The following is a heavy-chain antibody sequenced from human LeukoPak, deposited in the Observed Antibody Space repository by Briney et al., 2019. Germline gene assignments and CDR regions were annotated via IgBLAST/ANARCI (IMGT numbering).Heavy chain of an antibody. Sequence: GRSLRLSCAASGFTLSTYWMHWVRQPPGKGLVWVSGINTGGSSTRYTDSVKGRFTISRDNAKNTLYLQMNSLRAEDTAVYYCARDSCPTRYCSSTSCYLHWGQGTLVTVSS. CDR3: ARDSCPTRYCSSTSCYLH. CDR2: INTGGSST. D-gene: IGHD2-2*01. CDR1: GFTLSTYW. J-gene: IGHJ4*02. V-gene: IGHV3-74*01.